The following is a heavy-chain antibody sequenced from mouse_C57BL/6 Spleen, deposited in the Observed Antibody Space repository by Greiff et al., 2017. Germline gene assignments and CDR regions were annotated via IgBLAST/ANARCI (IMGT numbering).Heavy chain of an antibody. CDR2: IWGVGST. Sequence: VQRVESGPGLVAPSQSLSITCTVSGFSLTSYGVDWVRQSPGKGLEWLGVIWGVGSTNYNSALKSRLSISKDNSKSQVFLKMNSLQTDDTAMYYCASRGGNGAMDYWGQGTSVTVSS. CDR1: GFSLTSYG. CDR3: ASRGGNGAMDY. J-gene: IGHJ4*01. V-gene: IGHV2-6*01.